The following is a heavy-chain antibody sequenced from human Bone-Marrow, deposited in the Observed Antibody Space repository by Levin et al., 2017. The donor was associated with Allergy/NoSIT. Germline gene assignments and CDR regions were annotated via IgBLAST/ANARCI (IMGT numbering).Heavy chain of an antibody. D-gene: IGHD1-26*01. CDR2: LSKDGIRT. Sequence: ASVKVSCAASGFTLSQSWMHWVRQAPGKGLVWVSQLSKDGIRTTYADNVKGRFTVSRDNAKNTLYLQLNSLRADDTAVYYCTRGCSTNACPADSWGQGTLVTVSS. CDR3: TRGCSTNACPADS. J-gene: IGHJ4*02. CDR1: GFTLSQSW. V-gene: IGHV3-74*01.